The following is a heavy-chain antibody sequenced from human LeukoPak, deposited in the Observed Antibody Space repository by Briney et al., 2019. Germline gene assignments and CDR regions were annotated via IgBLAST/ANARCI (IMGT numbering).Heavy chain of an antibody. CDR2: IYPGDSDT. Sequence: HGESLKISCKGSGYSFTSYWIGWVRQMPGKGLEWMGIIYPGDSDTRYSPSFQGRVTISADKSISTAYLQWSSLKASDTAMYYCARLGYYDSSGPHYWGQGTLVTVSS. CDR3: ARLGYYDSSGPHY. D-gene: IGHD3-22*01. J-gene: IGHJ4*02. CDR1: GYSFTSYW. V-gene: IGHV5-51*01.